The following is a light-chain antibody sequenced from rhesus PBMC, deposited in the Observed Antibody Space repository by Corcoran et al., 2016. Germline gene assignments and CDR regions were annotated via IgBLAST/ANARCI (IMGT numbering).Light chain of an antibody. CDR1: QTISRW. Sequence: DIQLTQSPSSLSASVGDTVTITCRASQTISRWLDWHQQKPGKAPKLLIYKTSTLQGRVPSRFSGSGSGTEFTLTISSLQPEDFATYYCLQYSSGPLTCGGGTKVELK. V-gene: IGKV1-22*01. CDR3: LQYSSGPLT. J-gene: IGKJ4*01. CDR2: KTS.